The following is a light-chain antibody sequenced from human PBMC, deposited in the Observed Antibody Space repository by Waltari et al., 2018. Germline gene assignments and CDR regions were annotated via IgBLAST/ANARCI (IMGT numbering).Light chain of an antibody. CDR1: SGTLDRHTF. V-gene: IGLV2-14*03. CDR2: DVS. Sequence: QSALTQPASVSGSTGQSITICCAGTSGTLDRHTFVTYYQQHPGKAPRLMIFDVSNRPSGVSDRFSGSKSGNAASLTISGLQAEDEADYYCSTYSPSGTPYVFGTGTEVTVL. J-gene: IGLJ1*01. CDR3: STYSPSGTPYV.